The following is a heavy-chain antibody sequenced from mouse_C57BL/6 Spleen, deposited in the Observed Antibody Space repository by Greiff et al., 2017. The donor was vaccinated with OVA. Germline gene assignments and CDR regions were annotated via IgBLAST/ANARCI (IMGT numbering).Heavy chain of an antibody. V-gene: IGHV1-80*01. Sequence: VKLVESGAELVKPGASVKISCKASGYAFSSYWMNWVKQRPGKGLEWIGQIYPGDGDTNYNGKFKGKATLTADKSSSTAYMQLSGLTSEASAVYCCAREGGGLQSWFAYWGQGTLVTVSA. CDR3: AREGGGLQSWFAY. CDR2: IYPGDGDT. CDR1: GYAFSSYW. J-gene: IGHJ3*01. D-gene: IGHD2-2*01.